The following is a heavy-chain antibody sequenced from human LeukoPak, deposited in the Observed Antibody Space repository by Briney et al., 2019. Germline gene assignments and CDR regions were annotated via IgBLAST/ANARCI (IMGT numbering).Heavy chain of an antibody. D-gene: IGHD4-11*01. Sequence: GASVKVSCKASGYTFTGYYMHWVRQAPGQGLEWMGWINIGNGNTKYSQKFQGRVTITRDTSANTAYMELSSLRFEDTAVYYCARGGSRMTTFYIIDYWGQGTLVTVSS. V-gene: IGHV1-3*04. CDR3: ARGGSRMTTFYIIDY. J-gene: IGHJ4*02. CDR1: GYTFTGYY. CDR2: INIGNGNT.